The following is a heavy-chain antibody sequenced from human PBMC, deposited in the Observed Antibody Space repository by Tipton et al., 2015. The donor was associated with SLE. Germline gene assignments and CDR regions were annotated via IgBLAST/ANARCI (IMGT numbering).Heavy chain of an antibody. D-gene: IGHD6-19*01. J-gene: IGHJ3*02. CDR3: ARLGEWGGWNRGGFDI. CDR1: GYKFTSHW. V-gene: IGHV5-10-1*01. CDR2: IDPSDSYT. Sequence: VQLVQSGAEVKKPGESLRISCKGSGYKFTSHWISWVRQMPGKGLEWMGRIDPSDSYTDYRPSFRGHVTISADKSISTAYLQWSSLKVSDTAMYYCARLGEWGGWNRGGFDIWGQGTMVTVSS.